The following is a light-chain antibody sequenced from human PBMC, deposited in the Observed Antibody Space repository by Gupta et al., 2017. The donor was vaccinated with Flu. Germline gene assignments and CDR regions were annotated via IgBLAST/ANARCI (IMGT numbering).Light chain of an antibody. J-gene: IGKJ2*01. CDR2: DAS. CDR3: LQDYSYPYT. CDR1: QGIGDD. V-gene: IGKV1-6*01. Sequence: AIQMTQSPSSLSASVGDRVTITCRASQGIGDDLGWYQQKPGKAPNLLIYDASSLQRGVPSRFSGSGSGTEFTLTISNLQPEDFATYYCLQDYSYPYTFVQGTKVEIE.